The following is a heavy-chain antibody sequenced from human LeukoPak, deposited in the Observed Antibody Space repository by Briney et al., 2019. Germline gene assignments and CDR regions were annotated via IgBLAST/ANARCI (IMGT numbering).Heavy chain of an antibody. CDR1: GFTFDDYA. CDR3: ARGTIAAPGTDY. D-gene: IGHD6-13*01. CDR2: ISWNSGSI. J-gene: IGHJ4*02. Sequence: GGSLRLSCAASGFTFDDYAMHWVRQAPGKGLEWVSGISWNSGSIGYADSVKGRFTISRDNAENSLYLQMNSLRAEDTAMYYCARGTIAAPGTDYWGQGTLVTVSS. V-gene: IGHV3-9*01.